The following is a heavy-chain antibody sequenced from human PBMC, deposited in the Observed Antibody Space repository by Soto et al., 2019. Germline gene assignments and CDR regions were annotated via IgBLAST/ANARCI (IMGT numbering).Heavy chain of an antibody. CDR1: GFTFSSYS. Sequence: EVQLVESGGGLVKPGGSLRLSCAASGFTFSSYSMNWVRQAPGKGLEWVSSISSSSSYIYYADSVKGRFTISRDNAKNSLYLQMNSLRAEDTAVYYCARDTRRDGYNFHWYFDLWGRGTLVTVSS. V-gene: IGHV3-21*01. J-gene: IGHJ2*01. D-gene: IGHD5-12*01. CDR2: ISSSSSYI. CDR3: ARDTRRDGYNFHWYFDL.